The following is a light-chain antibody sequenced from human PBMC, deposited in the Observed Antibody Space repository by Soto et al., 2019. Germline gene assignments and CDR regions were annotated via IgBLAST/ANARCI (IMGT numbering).Light chain of an antibody. CDR3: HQYDHWPQT. Sequence: EILVTQSTATLSLSPGERATLSCRASQRISNSYLAWYQQKPGQAPRLLLHGASTRAPGIPARFSGSGSGTDFTLTISSLQSEDFAVYYCHQYDHWPQTFGQGTKVDIK. V-gene: IGKV3-15*01. CDR1: QRISNSY. J-gene: IGKJ1*01. CDR2: GAS.